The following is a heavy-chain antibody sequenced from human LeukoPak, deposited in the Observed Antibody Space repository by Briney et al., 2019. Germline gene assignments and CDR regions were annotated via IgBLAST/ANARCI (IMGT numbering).Heavy chain of an antibody. D-gene: IGHD6-19*01. V-gene: IGHV3-33*06. CDR2: IWYDGSNK. CDR3: AKEGSGWYFDY. Sequence: GGSLRLSCAASGFTFSSYGMHWDRQAPGKGLEWVAVIWYDGSNKYYADSVKGRFTISRDNSKNTLYLQMNSLRAEDTAVYYCAKEGSGWYFDYWGQGTLVTVSS. CDR1: GFTFSSYG. J-gene: IGHJ4*02.